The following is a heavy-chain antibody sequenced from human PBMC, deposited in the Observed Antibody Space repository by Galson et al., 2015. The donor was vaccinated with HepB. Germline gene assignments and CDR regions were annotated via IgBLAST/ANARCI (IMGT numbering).Heavy chain of an antibody. CDR1: GFTFSSYG. D-gene: IGHD3-3*01. CDR2: ISNDGSTI. J-gene: IGHJ4*02. Sequence: SLRLSCAASGFTFSSYGMHWVRQAPGKGLEWVAVISNDGSTIYYADSVKGRFTISRDNSKNTLYLQMNSLRGEDTAVYYCAKDLGTHYDFWNGIDYWGQGTPVTVSS. CDR3: AKDLGTHYDFWNGIDY. V-gene: IGHV3-30*18.